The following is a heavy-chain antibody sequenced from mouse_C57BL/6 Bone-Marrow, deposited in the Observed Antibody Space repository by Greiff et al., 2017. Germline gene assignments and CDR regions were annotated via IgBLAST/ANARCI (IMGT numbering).Heavy chain of an antibody. Sequence: QVQLKQPGAELVKPGASVKLSCKASGYTFTSYWMHWVKQRPGQGLEWIGMIHPNSGSTNYNEKFKSKATLTVAKSSSTAYMQLSSLTSEDSAVYYCARGAYYYGSPYYFAYWGQGTTLTVSS. CDR1: GYTFTSYW. CDR3: ARGAYYYGSPYYFAY. D-gene: IGHD1-1*01. CDR2: IHPNSGST. V-gene: IGHV1-64*01. J-gene: IGHJ2*01.